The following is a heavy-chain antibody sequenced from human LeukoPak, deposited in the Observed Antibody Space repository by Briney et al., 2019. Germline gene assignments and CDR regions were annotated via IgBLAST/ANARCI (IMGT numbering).Heavy chain of an antibody. V-gene: IGHV4-59*01. D-gene: IGHD6-19*01. J-gene: IGHJ4*02. Sequence: PSETLSLTCTVSGDSLSSGYWGWMRQSPGRGLEWIGYLHHSGTTKYNTSLKSRVTISVDTSKNQFSLRLTTVTAADTAVYYCTIGGGWLTDYWGQGSLVTVSS. CDR3: TIGGGWLTDY. CDR2: LHHSGTT. CDR1: GDSLSSGY.